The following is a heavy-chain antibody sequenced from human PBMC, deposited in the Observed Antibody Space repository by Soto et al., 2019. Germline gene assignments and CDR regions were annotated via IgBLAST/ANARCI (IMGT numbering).Heavy chain of an antibody. CDR1: GFTFSSYA. J-gene: IGHJ5*02. Sequence: GGSLRLSCAASGFTFSSYAMSWVRQAPGKGLEWVSAISGSGGSTYYADSVKGRFTISRGNSKNTLYLQMNSLRAEDTAVYYCAKKGENIVVVPAAPEKGWFDPWGQGTLVTVSS. D-gene: IGHD2-2*01. CDR3: AKKGENIVVVPAAPEKGWFDP. V-gene: IGHV3-23*01. CDR2: ISGSGGST.